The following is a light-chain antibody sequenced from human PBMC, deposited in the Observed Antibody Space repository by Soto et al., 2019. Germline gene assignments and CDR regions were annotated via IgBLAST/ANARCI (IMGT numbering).Light chain of an antibody. J-gene: IGKJ1*01. V-gene: IGKV1-39*01. CDR1: QDISSS. Sequence: DIQMTQSPSSLSASIGDRVTIPCRASQDISSSLNWYQHKSGKAPKLLIYAASGLHSRVPSRFSGSGSGTDFTLTISSLQPEDFATYYCQQSYVTPWTFGQGTKVDIK. CDR3: QQSYVTPWT. CDR2: AAS.